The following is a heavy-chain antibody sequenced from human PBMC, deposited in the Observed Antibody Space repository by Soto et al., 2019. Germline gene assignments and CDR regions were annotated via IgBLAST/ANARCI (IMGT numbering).Heavy chain of an antibody. CDR3: AKDARDLWFGELFYAFDI. D-gene: IGHD3-10*01. V-gene: IGHV3-9*01. CDR1: GFTFDDYA. CDR2: ISWNSGSI. Sequence: GGSLRLSCAASGFTFDDYAMHWVRQAPGKGLEWVSGISWNSGSIGYADPVKGRFTISRDNAKNSLYLQMNSLRAEDTALYYCAKDARDLWFGELFYAFDIWGQGTMVTVSS. J-gene: IGHJ3*02.